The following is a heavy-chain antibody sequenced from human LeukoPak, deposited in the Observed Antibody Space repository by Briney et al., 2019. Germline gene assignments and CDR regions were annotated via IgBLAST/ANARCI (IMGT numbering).Heavy chain of an antibody. CDR3: ARHYRPTVTVWFDP. CDR2: INHSGST. CDR1: GGSFSGYY. D-gene: IGHD4-17*01. Sequence: SETLSLTCAVYGGSFSGYYWSWIRQPPGKGLEWIGEINHSGSTNYNPSLKSRVTISVDTSKNQFSLKLSSVTAADTAVYYCARHYRPTVTVWFDPWGQGTLVTVSS. V-gene: IGHV4-34*01. J-gene: IGHJ5*02.